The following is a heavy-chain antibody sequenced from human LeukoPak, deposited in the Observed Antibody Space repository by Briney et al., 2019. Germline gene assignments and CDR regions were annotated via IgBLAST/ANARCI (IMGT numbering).Heavy chain of an antibody. Sequence: SVKVSCKASGGTFSSYAISWVRQAPGQGLEWMGGIIPIFGTANYAQKFQGRVTITADGSTSTAYMELSSLRSEDTAVYYCARVSRVGGAIDYWGQGTLVTVSS. CDR2: IIPIFGTA. D-gene: IGHD1-26*01. CDR1: GGTFSSYA. V-gene: IGHV1-69*13. CDR3: ARVSRVGGAIDY. J-gene: IGHJ4*02.